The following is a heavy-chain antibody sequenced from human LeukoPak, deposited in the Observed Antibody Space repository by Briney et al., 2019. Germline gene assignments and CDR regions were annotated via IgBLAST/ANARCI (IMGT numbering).Heavy chain of an antibody. D-gene: IGHD3-22*01. CDR1: GFTFSSYN. Sequence: GGSLRLSCTASGFTFSSYNMHWVRQPTGKGLEWVSAVGTAGDTYYPGSVKGRFTISRENAKNSLYLQMNSPRAGDTAVYYCARRGDSRGYYDAFDIWGQGTMVTVSS. V-gene: IGHV3-13*01. J-gene: IGHJ3*02. CDR3: ARRGDSRGYYDAFDI. CDR2: VGTAGDT.